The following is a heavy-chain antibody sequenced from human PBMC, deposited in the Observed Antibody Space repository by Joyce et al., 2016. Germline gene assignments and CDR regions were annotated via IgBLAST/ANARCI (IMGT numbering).Heavy chain of an antibody. D-gene: IGHD6-13*01. V-gene: IGHV4-39*01. CDR3: VYSTNLDAFDF. CDR2: IYFSGST. CDR1: GGSISSSSYY. J-gene: IGHJ3*01. Sequence: QLQLQESGPGLVKPSETLSLTCTVSGGSISSSSYYWGWIRPPPGKGLEWIGSIYFSGSTYSNPSLRSRVTVSVDTSKTQFSLKLSSVTAADTAVFYCVYSTNLDAFDFWGQGTMVTVSS.